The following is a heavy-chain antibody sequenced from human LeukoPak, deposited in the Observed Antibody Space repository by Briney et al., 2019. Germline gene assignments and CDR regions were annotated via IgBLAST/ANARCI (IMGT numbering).Heavy chain of an antibody. V-gene: IGHV3-30*04. CDR2: ISYDGSNK. CDR3: ARDQRCSGGSRYPGFDY. CDR1: GFTFSSYA. J-gene: IGHJ4*02. D-gene: IGHD2-15*01. Sequence: GGSLRLSCAASGFTFSSYAMHWVRQAPGKGLEWVAVISYDGSNKYYADSVKGRFTISRDNSKNTLYLQMNSLRAEDTAVYYCARDQRCSGGSRYPGFDYWGQGTLVTVSS.